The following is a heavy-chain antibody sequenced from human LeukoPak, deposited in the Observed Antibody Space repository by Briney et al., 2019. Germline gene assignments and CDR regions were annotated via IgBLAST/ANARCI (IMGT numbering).Heavy chain of an antibody. D-gene: IGHD2-2*01. J-gene: IGHJ4*02. CDR3: ARDVDVVVPAAIEGLLDY. CDR1: GFTFSDYY. CDR2: ISSSGSII. Sequence: GGSLRLSCAASGFTFSDYYMSWLSQAPGKGLEWVSYISSSGSIISYAVSGTSRFTISTDNAKNSLYLQMNSLRAEDTAVYYCARDVDVVVPAAIEGLLDYWGQGTLVTVSS. V-gene: IGHV3-11*04.